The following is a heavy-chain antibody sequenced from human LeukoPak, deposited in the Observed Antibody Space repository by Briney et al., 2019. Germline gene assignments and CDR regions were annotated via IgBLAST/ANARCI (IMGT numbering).Heavy chain of an antibody. Sequence: PGGSLRLSCAASGFTFSDYYMSWIRQAPGKAQEWVSYISSSGSTIYYADSVKGRFTISRDNAKNSLYLQMNSLRAEDTAVYYCARDSGYCSSTSCSSSDAFDIWGQGTMVTVSS. CDR3: ARDSGYCSSTSCSSSDAFDI. V-gene: IGHV3-11*01. CDR2: ISSSGSTI. J-gene: IGHJ3*02. D-gene: IGHD2-2*01. CDR1: GFTFSDYY.